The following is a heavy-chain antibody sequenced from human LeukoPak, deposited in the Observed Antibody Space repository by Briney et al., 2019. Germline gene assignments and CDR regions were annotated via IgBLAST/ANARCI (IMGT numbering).Heavy chain of an antibody. CDR1: GGSFSGYY. J-gene: IGHJ5*02. Sequence: PSETLSLTCAVYGGSFSGYYWSWIRQPPGKGLEWIGEINHSGSTNYNPSLKSRVTISVDTSKNQFSLQLNSVTPEDTAVYYCARSSNGWFDPWGQGTLVTVSS. CDR2: INHSGST. D-gene: IGHD6-6*01. CDR3: ARSSNGWFDP. V-gene: IGHV4-34*01.